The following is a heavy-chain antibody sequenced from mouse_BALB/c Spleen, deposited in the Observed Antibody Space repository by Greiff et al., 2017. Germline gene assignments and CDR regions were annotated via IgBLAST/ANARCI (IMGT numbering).Heavy chain of an antibody. J-gene: IGHJ4*01. CDR2: ISYDGSN. D-gene: IGHD2-2*01. CDR1: GYSITSGYS. V-gene: IGHV3-6*02. Sequence: ESGPGLVNPSQSLSLTCSVTGYSITSGYSWPWIRQFPGNKLEWMGYISYDGSNNYNPSLKNRISITRDTSKNQFFLKLNSVTTEDTATYYCARDGYDADYFDYWGQGTSVTVSS. CDR3: ARDGYDADYFDY.